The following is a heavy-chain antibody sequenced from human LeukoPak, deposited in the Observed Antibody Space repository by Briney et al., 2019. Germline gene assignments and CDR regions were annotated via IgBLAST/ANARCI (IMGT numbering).Heavy chain of an antibody. CDR2: RSYSGST. CDR3: AGRANRGGVLDY. CDR1: GGSISTYF. Sequence: PSDTLSLTCTVSGGSISTYFWNWVWHPPGKGLEWIGYRSYSGSTNYNTSLKSPVTKSLDTSKNQFSLCLSSVTARDPGSYYRAGRANRGGVLDYGGEGILVTVP. J-gene: IGHJ4*02. V-gene: IGHV4-59*07. D-gene: IGHD7-27*01.